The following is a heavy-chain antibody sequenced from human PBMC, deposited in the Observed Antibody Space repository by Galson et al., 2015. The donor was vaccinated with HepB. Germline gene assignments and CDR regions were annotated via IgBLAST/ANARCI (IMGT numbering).Heavy chain of an antibody. D-gene: IGHD3-10*01. J-gene: IGHJ4*02. CDR3: ARGGVSGIYSLLVPIY. CDR2: ISASDSPI. CDR1: GFDFFNYN. V-gene: IGHV3-48*03. Sequence: SLRLSCAASGFDFFNYNMNWVRQAPGKGLEWISFISASDSPIYYADSVKGRFTISRDNANSSLFLQMNNLRDEDTAVYHCARGGVSGIYSLLVPIYWGQGILVTVSS.